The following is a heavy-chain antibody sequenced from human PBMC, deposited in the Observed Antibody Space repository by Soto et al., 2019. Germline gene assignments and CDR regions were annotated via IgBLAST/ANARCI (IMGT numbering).Heavy chain of an antibody. D-gene: IGHD6-6*01. J-gene: IGHJ6*03. CDR2: MNPNSGNT. CDR3: ARGSGQLVPLYYYYMDV. Sequence: ASVKVSCKASGYTFTSYDINWVRQATGQGLEWMGWMNPNSGNTGYAQKFQGRVTMTRSTSISTAYMELSSLRSEDTAVYYCARGSGQLVPLYYYYMDVWGKGTTVTVSS. CDR1: GYTFTSYD. V-gene: IGHV1-8*01.